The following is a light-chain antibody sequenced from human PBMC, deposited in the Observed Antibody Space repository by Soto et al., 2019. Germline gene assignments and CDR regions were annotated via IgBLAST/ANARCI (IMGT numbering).Light chain of an antibody. CDR1: QSIKFY. V-gene: IGKV1-39*01. CDR2: AAS. J-gene: IGKJ2*01. Sequence: DIQMTHSPASLSASVGDSVTITCRASQSIKFYLNWYHQKPGRAPELLIYAASTLQSGDPSRFNGRGSGSEFAHTTSGLQAENLSSYFCLQTYTVPRAFGQGTKLEI. CDR3: LQTYTVPRA.